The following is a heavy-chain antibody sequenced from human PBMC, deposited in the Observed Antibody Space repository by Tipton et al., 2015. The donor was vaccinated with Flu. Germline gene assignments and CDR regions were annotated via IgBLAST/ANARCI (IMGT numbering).Heavy chain of an antibody. CDR3: ARLSYYDVDLKNFYFDH. J-gene: IGHJ4*02. CDR2: IFPSGTT. CDR1: GDSISSSTYY. V-gene: IGHV4-39*01. Sequence: TLSLTCAVSGDSISSSTYYWGWIRQPPGKGLELIGSIFPSGTTYYNPSLKSRVTISVDTSKSQFSLMLRSVTAADTAVYYCARLSYYDVDLKNFYFDHWGQGALVTVSS. D-gene: IGHD3-10*02.